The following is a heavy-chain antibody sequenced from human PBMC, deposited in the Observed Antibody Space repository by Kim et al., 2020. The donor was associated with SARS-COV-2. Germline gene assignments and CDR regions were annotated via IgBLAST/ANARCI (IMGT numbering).Heavy chain of an antibody. CDR3: ARDLGYNWNYYYYYGMYV. V-gene: IGHV4-59*01. CDR1: GGSISSYY. CDR2: IYYSGST. D-gene: IGHD1-20*01. Sequence: SETLSLTCTVSGGSISSYYWSWIRQPPGKGLEWIGYIYYSGSTNYNPSLKSRVTISVDTSKNQFSLKLSSVTAADTAVYYCARDLGYNWNYYYYYGMYVWGQGTTVTVSS. J-gene: IGHJ6*02.